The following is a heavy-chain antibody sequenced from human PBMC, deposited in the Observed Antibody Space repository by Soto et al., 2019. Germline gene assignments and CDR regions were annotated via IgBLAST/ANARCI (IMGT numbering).Heavy chain of an antibody. J-gene: IGHJ5*02. Sequence: PSETLSLTCAVYGGSFSGYYWSWIRQPPGKGLEWIGEINHSGSTNYNPSLKSRVTISVDTSKNQFSLKLSSVTAADTAVYYCARGFTRRAIMWFDPWGQGTLVTVSS. CDR1: GGSFSGYY. CDR3: ARGFTRRAIMWFDP. CDR2: INHSGST. V-gene: IGHV4-34*01. D-gene: IGHD3-16*01.